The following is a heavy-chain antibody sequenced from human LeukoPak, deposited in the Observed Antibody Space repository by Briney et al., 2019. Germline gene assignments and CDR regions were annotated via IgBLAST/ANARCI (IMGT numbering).Heavy chain of an antibody. CDR3: ARVAPDYYDPGDY. D-gene: IGHD3-22*01. J-gene: IGHJ4*02. CDR2: ISTSSVYI. CDR1: GFTFSGYS. Sequence: GGSLRLSRAASGFTFSGYSMNWVRQAPGKELEWVSSISTSSVYIYYADSVKGRFTISRDNARNSLYLQMNSLRAEDTAVYYCARVAPDYYDPGDYWGQGTLVTVSS. V-gene: IGHV3-21*01.